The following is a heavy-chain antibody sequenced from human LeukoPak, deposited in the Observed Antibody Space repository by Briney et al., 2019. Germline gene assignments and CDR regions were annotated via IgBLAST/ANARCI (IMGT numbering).Heavy chain of an antibody. CDR2: ISSSSSYI. Sequence: GGSLRLSCAASGFTFSNYDMHWVRQAPGKGLEWVSAISSSSSYIYYADSIKGRFTISRDNAENSLYLQMNSLRAVDTAVYFGARGEEKATITALDSWGQGTLVTVSS. V-gene: IGHV3-21*01. CDR3: ARGEEKATITALDS. J-gene: IGHJ4*02. D-gene: IGHD5-24*01. CDR1: GFTFSNYD.